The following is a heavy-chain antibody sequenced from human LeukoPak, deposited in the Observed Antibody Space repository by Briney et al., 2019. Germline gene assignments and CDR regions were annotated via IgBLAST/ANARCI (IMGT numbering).Heavy chain of an antibody. D-gene: IGHD1-14*01. V-gene: IGHV4-61*02. CDR2: IYTSGST. J-gene: IGHJ3*02. CDR1: GGSISSGSYY. Sequence: PSETLSLTCTVSGGSISSGSYYWSWIRQPAGKGLEWIGRIYTSGSTNYNPSLKSRVTISVDTSKNQFSLKLSSVTAAHTAVYYCARVTLRDAFDIWGHGTMVTVSS. CDR3: ARVTLRDAFDI.